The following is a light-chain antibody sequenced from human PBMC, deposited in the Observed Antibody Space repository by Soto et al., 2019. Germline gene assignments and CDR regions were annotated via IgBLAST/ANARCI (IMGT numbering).Light chain of an antibody. CDR2: GAS. CDR3: QQYGSSPLT. CDR1: QSVSSCY. V-gene: IGKV3-20*01. Sequence: EIVLTQSPGTLSLSRGERATLSCRASQSVSSCYLAWYQQKPGQAPRLLIYGASSRATGIPDRFSGSGSGTDFTLTISRLEPEDFAVYYCQQYGSSPLTFGGGTKVEIK. J-gene: IGKJ4*01.